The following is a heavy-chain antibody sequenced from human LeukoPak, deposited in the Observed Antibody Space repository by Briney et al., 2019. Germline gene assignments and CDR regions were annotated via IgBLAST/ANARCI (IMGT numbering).Heavy chain of an antibody. Sequence: AGGSLRLSCAASGFTFNGYWMSWVRQTPEKGLEWVANIKQDGYEKYYVDSVKGRFTISRDNAKNSLYLQMNSLRADDTAIYYCARDKIVGPTTLDYWGQGTLVTVSS. CDR3: ARDKIVGPTTLDY. J-gene: IGHJ4*02. CDR2: IKQDGYEK. CDR1: GFTFNGYW. V-gene: IGHV3-7*01. D-gene: IGHD1-26*01.